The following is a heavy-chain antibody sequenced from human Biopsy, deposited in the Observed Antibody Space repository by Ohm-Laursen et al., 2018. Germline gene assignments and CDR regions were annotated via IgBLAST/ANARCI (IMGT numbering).Heavy chain of an antibody. CDR2: INHSSII. CDR1: GGSISSDY. CDR3: ARATNSTGWPYYYFYGMDV. J-gene: IGHJ6*02. V-gene: IGHV4-59*07. D-gene: IGHD2/OR15-2a*01. Sequence: SDTLSLTWTVSGGSISSDYWSWIRQSPGKGLEWIGDINHSSIIKYNPSLKSRLTISADTSKNQFSLRLNSVTAADTAVYYCARATNSTGWPYYYFYGMDVWGQGTTVTVSS.